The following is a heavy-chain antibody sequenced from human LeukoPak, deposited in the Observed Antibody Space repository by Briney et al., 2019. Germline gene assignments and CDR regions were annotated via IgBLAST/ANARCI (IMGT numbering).Heavy chain of an antibody. J-gene: IGHJ3*02. D-gene: IGHD4-23*01. V-gene: IGHV4-4*07. Sequence: SETLSLTCTVSGDSISNYYWSWIRQPAGKGLEWIGRIYTSGSTNYKPSLKSRVTMSVGTSKNQFFLKLTSVTAADTAVYYCARGPAHGGNSFAFDIWGQGTMATVSS. CDR2: IYTSGST. CDR3: ARGPAHGGNSFAFDI. CDR1: GDSISNYY.